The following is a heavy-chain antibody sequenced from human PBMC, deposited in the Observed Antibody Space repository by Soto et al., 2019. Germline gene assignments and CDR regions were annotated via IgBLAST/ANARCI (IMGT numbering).Heavy chain of an antibody. J-gene: IGHJ3*01. D-gene: IGHD6-13*01. Sequence: QVQLVESGGGVVQPGRSLRLSCAASGFTFNNYGMHWVRQAPGTGLAWVATILNDGSDKYYADSVKGRLTISRDNSKNTVYLQMNSLRAEETAVYYCAKDQGIAASHGIDWGQGTMVTVSS. CDR1: GFTFNNYG. CDR2: ILNDGSDK. V-gene: IGHV3-30*18. CDR3: AKDQGIAASHGID.